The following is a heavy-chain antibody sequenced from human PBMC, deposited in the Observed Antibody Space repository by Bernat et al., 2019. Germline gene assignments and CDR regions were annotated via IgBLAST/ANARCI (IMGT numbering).Heavy chain of an antibody. V-gene: IGHV3-11*05. CDR1: VFTFSDYY. Sequence: QVQLVESGGGLVKPGGSLRLSCAASVFTFSDYYMSWIRQAPGKGLEWVSYISSSSSYTNYADSVKGRFPISRDNAKNSLYRQMNSLRAEDTAVYYCASAGHYYGSGTYYWGQGTLVTVSS. CDR2: ISSSSSYT. J-gene: IGHJ4*02. D-gene: IGHD3-10*01. CDR3: ASAGHYYGSGTYY.